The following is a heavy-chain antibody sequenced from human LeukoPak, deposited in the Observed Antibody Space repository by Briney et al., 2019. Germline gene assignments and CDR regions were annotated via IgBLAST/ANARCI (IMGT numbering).Heavy chain of an antibody. J-gene: IGHJ4*02. CDR3: AKSRPQYSYGLYYFDY. V-gene: IGHV3-30*02. CDR2: IRYDGSNK. CDR1: GFTFSSYG. Sequence: GGSLRLSCAASGFTFSSYGMHWVRQAPGKGLEWVAFIRYDGSNKYYADSVKGRFTISGDNSKNTLYLQMNSLRAEDTAVYYCAKSRPQYSYGLYYFDYWGQGTLVTVSS. D-gene: IGHD5-18*01.